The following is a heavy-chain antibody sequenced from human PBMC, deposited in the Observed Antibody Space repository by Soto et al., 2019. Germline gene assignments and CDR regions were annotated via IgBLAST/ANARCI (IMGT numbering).Heavy chain of an antibody. CDR3: ARGSRLRYFDWSPGFDY. Sequence: GASVKVSCKASGYTFASYYRHWVRQAPGQGLEWMGIINPSGGSTSYAQKFQGRVTMTRDTSMSTVYMELSSPRSEDTAVYYCARGSRLRYFDWSPGFDYWGQGTLLTVSS. CDR1: GYTFASYY. V-gene: IGHV1-46*03. D-gene: IGHD3-9*01. CDR2: INPSGGST. J-gene: IGHJ4*02.